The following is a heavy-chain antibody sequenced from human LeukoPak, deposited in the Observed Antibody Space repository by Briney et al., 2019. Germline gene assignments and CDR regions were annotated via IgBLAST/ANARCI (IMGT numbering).Heavy chain of an antibody. CDR3: AGDPFVEMATARPP. CDR2: IYYSGST. Sequence: SQTLSLTCSASGGSISSYYRSWIRQPPRKGLEWVGYIYYSGSTNYNPSLKSRVTISVDTYKNQFSLKLSSVTASDTAVYYCAGDPFVEMATARPPWGQGTLVTVSS. V-gene: IGHV4-59*08. D-gene: IGHD5-24*01. CDR1: GGSISSYY. J-gene: IGHJ5*02.